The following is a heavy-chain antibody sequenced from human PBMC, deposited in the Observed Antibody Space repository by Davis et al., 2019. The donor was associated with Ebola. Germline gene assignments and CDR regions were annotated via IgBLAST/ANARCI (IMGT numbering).Heavy chain of an antibody. CDR3: ARVLKRYNYYGLDV. CDR1: GFTFSDYY. V-gene: IGHV3-11*01. Sequence: GESLKISCAASGFTFSDYYMSWIRQAPGKGLEWFSYISGPGTIIYYTDSVKGRFTISRDTANNSLYLQMDSLRPEDTAVYYCARVLKRYNYYGLDVWGQGTTVTVSS. J-gene: IGHJ6*02. CDR2: ISGPGTII.